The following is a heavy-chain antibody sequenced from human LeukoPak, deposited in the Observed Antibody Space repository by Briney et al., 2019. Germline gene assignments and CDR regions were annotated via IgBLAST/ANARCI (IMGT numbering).Heavy chain of an antibody. CDR1: GGSISSYY. J-gene: IGHJ6*03. CDR3: ARVDSSSSYYYYYMDV. CDR2: IYYSGST. D-gene: IGHD6-6*01. Sequence: SETLSLTCTVSGGSISSYYWSWIRQPPGKGLEWIGYIYYSGSTNYNPSLKSRVTISVDTSKSQFSLKLSSVTAADTAVYYCARVDSSSSYYYYYMDVWGKGTTVTVSS. V-gene: IGHV4-59*08.